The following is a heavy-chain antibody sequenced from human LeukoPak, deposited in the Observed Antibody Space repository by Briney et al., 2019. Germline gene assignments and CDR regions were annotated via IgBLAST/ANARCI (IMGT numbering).Heavy chain of an antibody. J-gene: IGHJ6*02. CDR2: INHSGST. CDR1: GGSFSGYY. D-gene: IGHD1-7*01. CDR3: ASHAAGTTSRGADI. V-gene: IGHV4-34*01. Sequence: SETLSLTCAVYGGSFSGYYWSWIRQPPGKGLEGIGEINHSGSTNYNPSLTSRVTISVDTSKNQFSLKLSSVTAADPAVYSCASHAAGTTSRGADIWGQRTTVTVS.